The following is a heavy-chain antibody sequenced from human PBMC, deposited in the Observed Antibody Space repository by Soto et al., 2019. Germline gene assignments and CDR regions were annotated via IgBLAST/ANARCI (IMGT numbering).Heavy chain of an antibody. CDR2: IYFGGRT. Sequence: QLQLQESGPGLVKPSETLSLTCTVSGGSMRSTSYYWGWIRQPPGKGLEWIGSIYFGGRTYYNPSLKSRVTLSVDTSKKQLSLKLSSLTAADTAVYYCARQPNYDYGDYGPMDYWGQGTLVTVSS. D-gene: IGHD4-17*01. CDR3: ARQPNYDYGDYGPMDY. J-gene: IGHJ4*02. CDR1: GGSMRSTSYY. V-gene: IGHV4-39*01.